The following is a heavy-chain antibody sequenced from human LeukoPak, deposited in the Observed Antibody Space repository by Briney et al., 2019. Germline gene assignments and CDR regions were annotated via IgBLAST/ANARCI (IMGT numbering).Heavy chain of an antibody. CDR3: ARDHLKTTDLNWFDP. V-gene: IGHV1-3*01. Sequence: ASVKVSCKASGYTFTSYAMHWVRQAPGQRLEWMGWINAGNGNTKYSQKFQGRVTITRDTSASTAYMELSSLRAEDTAVYYCARDHLKTTDLNWFDPWGQGTLVTVSS. CDR2: INAGNGNT. J-gene: IGHJ5*02. CDR1: GYTFTSYA. D-gene: IGHD4-17*01.